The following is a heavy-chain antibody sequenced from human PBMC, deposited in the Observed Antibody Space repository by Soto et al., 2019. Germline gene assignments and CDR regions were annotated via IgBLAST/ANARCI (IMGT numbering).Heavy chain of an antibody. CDR3: ASLRHRHYYDSSGYRGGYYYYYGMDV. D-gene: IGHD3-22*01. CDR1: GGAFSGYY. V-gene: IGHV4-34*12. CDR2: IIHSAST. J-gene: IGHJ6*02. Sequence: PSETLSLTCAVCGGAFSGYYGSGVREPPGKGLEWIGEIIHSASTNYNPSLKSRVTISVDTSKNQFSLKLSSVTAADTAVYYCASLRHRHYYDSSGYRGGYYYYYGMDVWGQGTTVT.